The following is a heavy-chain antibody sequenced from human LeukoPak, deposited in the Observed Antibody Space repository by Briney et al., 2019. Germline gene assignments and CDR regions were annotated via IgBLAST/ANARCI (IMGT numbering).Heavy chain of an antibody. CDR1: GGPISSGGYS. V-gene: IGHV4-30-2*01. J-gene: IGHJ3*02. CDR3: ARVLIIPMVRGVIPDAFDI. Sequence: SETLSLTCAVSGGPISSGGYSWSWIRQPPGKGREWIGYIYHSGSTYYYPSLKSRVTISVDRSKNQFSLKLSSVTAADTAVYYCARVLIIPMVRGVIPDAFDIWGQGTMVTVSS. D-gene: IGHD3-10*01. CDR2: IYHSGST.